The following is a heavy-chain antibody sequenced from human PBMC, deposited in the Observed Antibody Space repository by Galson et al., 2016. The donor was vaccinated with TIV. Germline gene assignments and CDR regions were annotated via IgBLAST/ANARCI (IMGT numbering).Heavy chain of an antibody. D-gene: IGHD3-3*01. J-gene: IGHJ4*02. CDR2: IKSKTDGGTR. Sequence: SLRLSCAASGFTFSDYAMDWVRQAPGKGLQWVGRIKSKTDGGTRDYSAPVKGRFTISKDDSKNTWYLQLNSLKTDDTAVYYCTTRIAISGVINRACWGQATLVTVSS. V-gene: IGHV3-15*01. CDR3: TTRIAISGVINRAC. CDR1: GFTFSDYA.